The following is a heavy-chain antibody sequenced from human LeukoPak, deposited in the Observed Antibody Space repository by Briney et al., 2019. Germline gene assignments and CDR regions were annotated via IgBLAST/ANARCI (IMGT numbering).Heavy chain of an antibody. CDR2: INWNGVRE. J-gene: IGHJ5*02. CDR1: GFTFEDYG. D-gene: IGHD3-22*01. Sequence: GGSLRLSCTASGFTFEDYGMGWVRQGPGKGLEWVSGINWNGVREGYADSVKGRFTISRDNAEKSLYLQMNSLKVEDTGFYYCARGRDSSGFHAFDPWGQGTLVTVSS. V-gene: IGHV3-20*04. CDR3: ARGRDSSGFHAFDP.